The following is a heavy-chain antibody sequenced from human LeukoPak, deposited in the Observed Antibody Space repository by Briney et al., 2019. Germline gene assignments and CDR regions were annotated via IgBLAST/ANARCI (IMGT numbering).Heavy chain of an antibody. CDR2: INHSGST. D-gene: IGHD3-3*01. V-gene: IGHV4-34*01. Sequence: SETLSLACAVYGGSFSGYYWSWIRQPPGKGLEWIGEINHSGSTNYNPSLKSRVTISVDTSKNQFSLKLSSVTAADTAVYYCANNDFWSGYYNGYWGQGTLVTVSS. J-gene: IGHJ4*02. CDR1: GGSFSGYY. CDR3: ANNDFWSGYYNGY.